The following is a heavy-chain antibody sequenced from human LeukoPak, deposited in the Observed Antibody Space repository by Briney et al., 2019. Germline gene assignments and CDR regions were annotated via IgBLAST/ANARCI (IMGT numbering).Heavy chain of an antibody. D-gene: IGHD6-6*01. CDR1: GYNFPTYW. V-gene: IGHV5-51*01. CDR3: ARLEYSSSSGEGWFDP. Sequence: GESLKISCKASGYNFPTYWIGWVRQMPGKGLEWLGIIYPDDSDTRYSPSFQGQVTISADKSISTAYLQWNSLKASDTAMYYCARLEYSSSSGEGWFDPWGQGTLVTVSS. CDR2: IYPDDSDT. J-gene: IGHJ5*02.